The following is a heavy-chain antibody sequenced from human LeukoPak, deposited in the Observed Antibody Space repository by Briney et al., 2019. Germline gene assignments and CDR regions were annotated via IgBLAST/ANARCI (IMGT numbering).Heavy chain of an antibody. CDR1: GFTFSSYA. Sequence: GGSLRLSCAASGFTFSSYAMHWVRQAPGKGLEYVSAISSDGGSTYYADSVKGRFTISRDNSKNTLFLQMGNLRAEDMAVYYSARRYCSTTGCSPFDYWGQGTLVTVSS. CDR3: ARRYCSTTGCSPFDY. CDR2: ISSDGGST. V-gene: IGHV3-64*02. J-gene: IGHJ4*02. D-gene: IGHD2-2*01.